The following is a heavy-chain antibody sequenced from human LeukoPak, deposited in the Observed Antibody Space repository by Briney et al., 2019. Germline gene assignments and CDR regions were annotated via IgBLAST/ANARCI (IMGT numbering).Heavy chain of an antibody. CDR1: GDSISSYY. CDR3: ARRLLLLIAYNWFDP. V-gene: IGHV4-39*01. D-gene: IGHD3-10*01. CDR2: IYYSGST. Sequence: SETLSLTCTVSGDSISSYYWGWIRQPPGKGLEWIGSIYYSGSTYYNPSLKSRVTISVDTSKNQFSLKLSSVTAADTAVYYCARRLLLLIAYNWFDPWGQGTLVTVSS. J-gene: IGHJ5*02.